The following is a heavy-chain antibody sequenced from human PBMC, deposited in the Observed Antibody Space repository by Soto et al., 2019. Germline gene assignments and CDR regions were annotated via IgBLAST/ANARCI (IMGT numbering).Heavy chain of an antibody. V-gene: IGHV3-20*04. CDR2: INWNGGST. J-gene: IGHJ4*02. CDR1: GCTFDDYG. D-gene: IGHD3-22*01. CDR3: ARSQNTYYYDSSGYRGFDY. Sequence: PGGSLRRSCAASGCTFDDYGMSWVRQAPGKGLEWVSGINWNGGSTGYADSVKGRVTISRDNAKNSLYLQMNSLRAEDTALYYCARSQNTYYYDSSGYRGFDYWGQGT.